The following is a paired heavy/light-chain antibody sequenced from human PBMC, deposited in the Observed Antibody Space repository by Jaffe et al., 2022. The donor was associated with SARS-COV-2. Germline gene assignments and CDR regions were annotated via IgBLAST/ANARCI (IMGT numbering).Light chain of an antibody. Sequence: QSALTQPPSASGSPGQSVAISCTGTSSDVGAYNYVSWYQQHPGKAPKLMIYEVSKRPSGVPDRFSGSKSGNTASLTVSGLQTEDEADYYCSSYAGSKTVFGTGTKVTVL. CDR2: EVS. J-gene: IGLJ1*01. CDR1: SSDVGAYNY. V-gene: IGLV2-8*01. CDR3: SSYAGSKTV.
Heavy chain of an antibody. CDR2: ISSSSTTI. J-gene: IGHJ6*02. D-gene: IGHD4-17*01. CDR1: GFTFRSYA. Sequence: EVQLVESGGGLLQPGGSLRLSCAASGFTFRSYAMNWVRQAPGKGLEWVSYISSSSTTIYYADSVKGRFTISRDNAKNSLYLQMNSLRDGDTAVYYCARDGGHGGGMDVWGQGTTVTVSS. V-gene: IGHV3-48*02. CDR3: ARDGGHGGGMDV.